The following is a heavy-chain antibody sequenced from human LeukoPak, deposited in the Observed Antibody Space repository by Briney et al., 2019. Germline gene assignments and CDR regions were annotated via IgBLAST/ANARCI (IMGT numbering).Heavy chain of an antibody. CDR3: ARDLRAALGAFDI. Sequence: GGSLRLSCAASGFTFSSYSMNWVRQAPGKGREWVPSISSSSSYIYYADAVKGRFTISRDNAKNSLYLQMNSLRDEDTAVYYCARDLRAALGAFDIWGQGTMVTVSS. D-gene: IGHD3-10*01. V-gene: IGHV3-21*01. CDR1: GFTFSSYS. CDR2: ISSSSSYI. J-gene: IGHJ3*02.